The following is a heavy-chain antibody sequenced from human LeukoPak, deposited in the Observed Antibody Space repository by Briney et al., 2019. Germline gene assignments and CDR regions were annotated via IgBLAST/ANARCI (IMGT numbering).Heavy chain of an antibody. J-gene: IGHJ4*02. CDR3: ARESYRDYCDSSANTHLDY. CDR2: ISAYNGNT. Sequence: ASVKVSCKASGYTFTSYGISWVRQAPGQGLEWMGWISAYNGNTNYAQKLQGRVTMTTGTSTSTAYMELRSLRSDDTAVYYCARESYRDYCDSSANTHLDYWGQGTLVTVSS. V-gene: IGHV1-18*01. CDR1: GYTFTSYG. D-gene: IGHD3-22*01.